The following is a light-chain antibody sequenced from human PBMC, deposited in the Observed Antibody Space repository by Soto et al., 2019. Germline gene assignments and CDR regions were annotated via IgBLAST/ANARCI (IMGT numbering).Light chain of an antibody. CDR3: QKYKSYWT. V-gene: IGKV1-9*01. J-gene: IGKJ1*01. Sequence: DIQLTQSPSFLSASVGDRVTITCRASQGISSYLAWYQQKPGKAPKLLTYAASTLQSGVPSRFSGSGSGTEFTLTISSLQPHDFATYYCQKYKSYWTFGQGTKVDIK. CDR2: AAS. CDR1: QGISSY.